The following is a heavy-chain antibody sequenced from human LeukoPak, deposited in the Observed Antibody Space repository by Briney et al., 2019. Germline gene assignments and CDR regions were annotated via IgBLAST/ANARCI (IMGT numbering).Heavy chain of an antibody. CDR2: IYSGGGT. D-gene: IGHD4-23*01. Sequence: GGSLRLSCAASGFTVSSNYMSWVRQAPGKGLEWVSVIYSGGGTYYADSVKGRFTVSRDNSKNKLYLQMNSLRVDDTAMYYCARNQDYGGFDFWGQGTLVTVSS. J-gene: IGHJ4*02. CDR1: GFTVSSNY. CDR3: ARNQDYGGFDF. V-gene: IGHV3-66*01.